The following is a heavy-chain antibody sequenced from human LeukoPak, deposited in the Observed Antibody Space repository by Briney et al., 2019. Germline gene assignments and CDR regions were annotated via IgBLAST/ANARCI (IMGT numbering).Heavy chain of an antibody. V-gene: IGHV1-18*04. D-gene: IGHD3-10*01. CDR3: ARDQIGRGAILGNWFDP. CDR1: GYTFTSYG. J-gene: IGHJ5*02. CDR2: ISAYNGNT. Sequence: ASLKVACKASGYTFTSYGSSWVRQAPGQGLDWMGWISAYNGNTNYAQKLQGRVSMTKDTSTSTAYMELRSLRSDDPAVYYCARDQIGRGAILGNWFDPWGQGTLVTVSS.